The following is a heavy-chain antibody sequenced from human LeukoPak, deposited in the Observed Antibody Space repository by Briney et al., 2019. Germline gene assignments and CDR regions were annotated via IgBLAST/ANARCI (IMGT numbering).Heavy chain of an antibody. CDR1: GYTFSYYY. V-gene: IGHV1-2*02. CDR3: ARGGLQLRNKLGFDP. J-gene: IGHJ5*01. Sequence: ASVKVSCKASGYTFSYYYMHWVRQAPGQGLEWMGWINPNSGGTNYAQKFQARVTMTRDTSISTAHMELTRLRSDDTAVYYCARGGLQLRNKLGFDPWGQGTLVTVSS. D-gene: IGHD5-18*01. CDR2: INPNSGGT.